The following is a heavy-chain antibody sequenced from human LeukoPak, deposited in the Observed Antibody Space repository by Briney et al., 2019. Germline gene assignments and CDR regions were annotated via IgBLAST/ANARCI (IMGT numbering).Heavy chain of an antibody. V-gene: IGHV1-2*06. D-gene: IGHD3-3*01. J-gene: IGHJ4*02. Sequence: ASVKVSXKASGYTFTGYYMHWVRQAPGQGLEWMGRINPNSGGTNYAQKFQGRVTMTRDTSISTAYMELSRLRSDDTAVYYCARDRDLWSGYYPFDYWGQGTLVTVSS. CDR2: INPNSGGT. CDR1: GYTFTGYY. CDR3: ARDRDLWSGYYPFDY.